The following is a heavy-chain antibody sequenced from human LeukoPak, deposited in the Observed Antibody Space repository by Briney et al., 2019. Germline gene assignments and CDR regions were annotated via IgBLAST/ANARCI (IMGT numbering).Heavy chain of an antibody. D-gene: IGHD6-19*01. J-gene: IGHJ4*02. V-gene: IGHV3-9*01. CDR1: GFNFDDYA. CDR3: AKDMLSAVAGTFDY. Sequence: GGSLRLSCAASGFNFDDYAMHWVRQAPGKGLEWVSGISWNSGSIGYADSVKGRFTISRDNAKNSLYLQMNSLRAEDTALYYCAKDMLSAVAGTFDYWGQGTLVTVSS. CDR2: ISWNSGSI.